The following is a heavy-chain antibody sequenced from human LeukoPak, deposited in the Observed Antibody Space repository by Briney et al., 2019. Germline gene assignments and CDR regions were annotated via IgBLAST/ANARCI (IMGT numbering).Heavy chain of an antibody. CDR1: GGSIRSYY. Sequence: SETLSLTCTVSGGSIRSYYWSWIRQSPGKGLEWIGYIYYSGSTNYNPSLKSRVTISVDTSKNQFSLKLSSVTAADTAVYYCARIGAAAGNFDYWGQGTLVTVSS. CDR2: IYYSGST. V-gene: IGHV4-59*08. D-gene: IGHD6-13*01. J-gene: IGHJ4*02. CDR3: ARIGAAAGNFDY.